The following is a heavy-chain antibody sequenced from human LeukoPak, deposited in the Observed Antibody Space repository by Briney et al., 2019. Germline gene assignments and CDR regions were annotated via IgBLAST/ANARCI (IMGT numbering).Heavy chain of an antibody. Sequence: GGSLRLSCAASGFIFSSYSMNWGRQAPGKGLEWLSYISSGSGTIYCADSVKGRFTISRDNAKNSVYLQMNSLRDEDTAVYYCARGGNIDFWGQGTLVTVSS. J-gene: IGHJ4*02. CDR1: GFIFSSYS. D-gene: IGHD3-10*01. CDR2: ISSGSGTI. V-gene: IGHV3-48*02. CDR3: ARGGNIDF.